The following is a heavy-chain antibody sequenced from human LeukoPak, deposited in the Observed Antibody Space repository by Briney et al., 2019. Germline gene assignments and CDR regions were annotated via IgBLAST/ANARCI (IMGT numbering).Heavy chain of an antibody. CDR1: GFTFSSYA. V-gene: IGHV3-23*01. J-gene: IGHJ5*02. Sequence: GGSLRLSCAASGFTFSSYAMSWVRQAPGKGLEWVSAISGSGGSTYYADSVKGRFTISRDSSKNTLYLQMNSLRAEDTAVYYCAKDRRITIFGVVIQGFDPWGQGTLVTVSS. CDR2: ISGSGGST. CDR3: AKDRRITIFGVVIQGFDP. D-gene: IGHD3-3*01.